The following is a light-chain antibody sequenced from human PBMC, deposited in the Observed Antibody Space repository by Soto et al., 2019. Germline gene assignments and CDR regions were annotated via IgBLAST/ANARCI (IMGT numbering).Light chain of an antibody. CDR1: EDITTY. CDR2: TAS. Sequence: DIQMTQSPSSLSASVGDTITITCRASEDITTYVAWLQQKPGKAPRSLIHTASSLQRGVSSKFSGSGSGTHFTLTISSLQPEDFATYYCQQYKHYPLTFGGGTKVEIK. V-gene: IGKV1-16*02. J-gene: IGKJ4*01. CDR3: QQYKHYPLT.